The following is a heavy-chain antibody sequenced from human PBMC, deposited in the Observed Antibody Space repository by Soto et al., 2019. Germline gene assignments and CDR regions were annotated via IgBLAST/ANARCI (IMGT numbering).Heavy chain of an antibody. J-gene: IGHJ4*02. V-gene: IGHV3-30*18. D-gene: IGHD3-3*01. CDR1: GFTCSSYG. Sequence: GSLRLSCAASGFTCSSYGMHWVRQAPGKGLEWVAVISYDGSNKYYADSVKGRFTISRDNSKNTLYLQMNSLRAEDTAVYYCAKGPEPDLRFLEWLSSRETGYFDYWGQGTLVTVSS. CDR2: ISYDGSNK. CDR3: AKGPEPDLRFLEWLSSRETGYFDY.